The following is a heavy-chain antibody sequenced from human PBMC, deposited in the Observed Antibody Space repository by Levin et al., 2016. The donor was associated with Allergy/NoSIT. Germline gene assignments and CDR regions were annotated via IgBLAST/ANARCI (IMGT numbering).Heavy chain of an antibody. J-gene: IGHJ4*02. CDR1: GFTFYDYA. CDR2: ISYDGNNA. D-gene: IGHD4-17*01. CDR3: TRGKQYYGDYSEH. Sequence: GESLKISCTGFGFTFYDYAMQWVRQAPGKGLEWVGVISYDGNNAYYGDSVKGRFTISRDNSQNTLFLQIDSLRPEDTAVYYCTRGKQYYGDYSEHWGQGTLVTVSS. V-gene: IGHV3-30*04.